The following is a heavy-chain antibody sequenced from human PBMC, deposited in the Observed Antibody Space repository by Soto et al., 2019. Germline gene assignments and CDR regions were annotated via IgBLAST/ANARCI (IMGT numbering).Heavy chain of an antibody. CDR2: ISRDGSHK. CDR1: GFSFRNYA. V-gene: IGHV3-30*04. Sequence: VGSLRLSCAASGFSFRNYAIHWVRQAPGKGLEWVAVISRDGSHKYYLDSVKGRFTISRDNSKDTVNLLMNSLRDDDSAMYYCARSRNSAVADSFDFWGQGTLVTVSS. J-gene: IGHJ4*02. CDR3: ARSRNSAVADSFDF. D-gene: IGHD1-26*01.